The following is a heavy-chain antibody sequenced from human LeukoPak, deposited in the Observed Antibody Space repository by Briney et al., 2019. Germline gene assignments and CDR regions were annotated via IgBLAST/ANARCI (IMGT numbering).Heavy chain of an antibody. CDR3: ASLGTLRS. Sequence: SETLSLTCTVSGGSVSSSSYYWGWIRQPPGKGLEWFGSISYSGTNYNNPSLKSRVSISIDTSKNQFSVKLTSVPAADTAMYYCASLGTLRSWGQGTLVTVSS. V-gene: IGHV4-39*01. D-gene: IGHD7-27*01. J-gene: IGHJ5*02. CDR1: GGSVSSSSYY. CDR2: ISYSGTN.